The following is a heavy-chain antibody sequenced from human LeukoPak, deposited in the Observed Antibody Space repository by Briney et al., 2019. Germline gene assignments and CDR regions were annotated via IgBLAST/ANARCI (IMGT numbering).Heavy chain of an antibody. J-gene: IGHJ4*02. CDR1: GGPISSSNYY. D-gene: IGHD1-26*01. CDR2: IYYTGST. V-gene: IGHV4-39*01. Sequence: SETLSLTCTVSGGPISSSNYYWGWIRQPPGKGLEWIGTIYYTGSTYYNPSLKSRVSISVDTSKNQFSLKLSSVTAADTAVYYCARQGSYYYLDYWGQGTLVTVSS. CDR3: ARQGSYYYLDY.